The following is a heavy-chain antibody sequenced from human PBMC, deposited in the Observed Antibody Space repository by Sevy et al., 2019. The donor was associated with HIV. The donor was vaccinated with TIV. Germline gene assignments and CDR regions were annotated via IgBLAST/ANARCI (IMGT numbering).Heavy chain of an antibody. D-gene: IGHD2-2*01. CDR1: GFTFSRYW. Sequence: GGSLTLSCAASGFTFSRYWMSWVRQAPGKGLEWVANIKLDGSEKYYVDSVKGRFTISRDNAKNSLYLQMNSLRAEDSAVYYCARDCSSTSCLWGMDVWGQGTTVTVSS. CDR2: IKLDGSEK. J-gene: IGHJ6*02. V-gene: IGHV3-7*03. CDR3: ARDCSSTSCLWGMDV.